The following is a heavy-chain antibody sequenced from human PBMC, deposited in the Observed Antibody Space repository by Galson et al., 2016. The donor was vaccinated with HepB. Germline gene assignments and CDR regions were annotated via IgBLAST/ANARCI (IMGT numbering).Heavy chain of an antibody. J-gene: IGHJ4*02. Sequence: SLRLSCAASGFTFTSYTITWVRQAPGKGLQWVSSISGSSDSIHYADSVQGRFTISRDNANNSVYLQMNSLRGEDTALYFCARGRRCSGGSCYYDYWGQGTRVTVSS. CDR2: ISGSSDSI. D-gene: IGHD2-15*01. CDR1: GFTFTSYT. CDR3: ARGRRCSGGSCYYDY. V-gene: IGHV3-21*06.